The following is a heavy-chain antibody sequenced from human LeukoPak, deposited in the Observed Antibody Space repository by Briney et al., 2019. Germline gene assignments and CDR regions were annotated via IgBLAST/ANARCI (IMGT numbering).Heavy chain of an antibody. CDR2: INSDGSST. CDR3: ARDLLPLRYYYYYGTDV. V-gene: IGHV3-74*01. D-gene: IGHD4-17*01. CDR1: GFTFSSYW. J-gene: IGHJ6*02. Sequence: GGSLRLSCAASGFTFSSYWMHWVRQAPGKGLVWVSRINSDGSSTSYADSVKGRFTISRDNAKNTLYLQMNSLRAEDTAVYYCARDLLPLRYYYYYGTDVWGQGTTVTVSS.